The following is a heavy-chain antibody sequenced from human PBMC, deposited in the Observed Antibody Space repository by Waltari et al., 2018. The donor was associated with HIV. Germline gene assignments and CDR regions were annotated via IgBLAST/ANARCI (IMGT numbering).Heavy chain of an antibody. J-gene: IGHJ3*01. CDR2: HKPIFGEA. CDR1: GGSFSTYA. V-gene: IGHV1-69*01. Sequence: QVQLVQSGAEVKKPGSSVKVSCQISGGSFSTYAINWVRQDPGQGLEWMGGHKPIFGEANYAQKFRGRGTITADETTSTAFMEVSSLRSDDTAVYYCARYKSHSVVLTPGAYDVWGQGTMVIVSS. D-gene: IGHD2-21*02. CDR3: ARYKSHSVVLTPGAYDV.